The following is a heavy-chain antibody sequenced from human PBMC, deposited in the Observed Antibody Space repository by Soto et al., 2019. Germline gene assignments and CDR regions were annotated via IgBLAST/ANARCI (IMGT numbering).Heavy chain of an antibody. CDR3: AADRGVDCSSTSCPYYYYGMDV. D-gene: IGHD2-2*01. V-gene: IGHV1-58*01. CDR2: IVVGSGNT. Sequence: SVEVSCQASGFTFTSSSVQWVLQARGQRLEWIGWIVVGSGNTNYAQKFQERVTITRDMSTSTAYMELSSLRSEDTAVYYCAADRGVDCSSTSCPYYYYGMDVWGQGTTVTVSS. J-gene: IGHJ6*02. CDR1: GFTFTSSS.